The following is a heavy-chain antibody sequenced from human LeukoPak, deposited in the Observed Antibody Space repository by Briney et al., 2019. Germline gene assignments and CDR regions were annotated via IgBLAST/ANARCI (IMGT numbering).Heavy chain of an antibody. CDR2: ISGSGGST. Sequence: GGSLRLSCAASGFTFSSYAMSWVRQAPGKGLEWVSAISGSGGSTYYADSVKGRFTISRDNSKNTLYLQMNSLRAEDTGVYYCAKSESGYSSIFDYWGQGTLVTVSS. CDR1: GFTFSSYA. CDR3: AKSESGYSSIFDY. D-gene: IGHD6-13*01. J-gene: IGHJ4*02. V-gene: IGHV3-23*01.